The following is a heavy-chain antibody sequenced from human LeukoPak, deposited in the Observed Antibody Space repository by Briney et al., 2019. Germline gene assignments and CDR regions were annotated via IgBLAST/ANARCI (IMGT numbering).Heavy chain of an antibody. Sequence: EASVKVSCKASGGTFSSYAISWVRQAPGQGLEWMGGIIPIFGTANYAQKFQGRVTITTDESTSTAYMELSSLRSEDTAVYYCARVRGDDYYMDVWGKGTTVTVSS. D-gene: IGHD2-21*01. V-gene: IGHV1-69*05. CDR1: GGTFSSYA. CDR2: IIPIFGTA. CDR3: ARVRGDDYYMDV. J-gene: IGHJ6*03.